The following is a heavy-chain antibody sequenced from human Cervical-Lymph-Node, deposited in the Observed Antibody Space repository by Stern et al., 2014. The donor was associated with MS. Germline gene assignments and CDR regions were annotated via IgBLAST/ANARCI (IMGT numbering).Heavy chain of an antibody. CDR2: AYHTGST. CDR1: GGSITNYY. Sequence: VQLVESGPGLVKPSETLSLTCTVSGGSITNYYWSWIRQPPGKGLEWIGYAYHTGSTTYSPSFESRVTLSVDTSTNQFSLKLRFVTAADTAVYYCAREYYDILTGYYGFDHWGQGTVVTVSS. V-gene: IGHV4-59*12. J-gene: IGHJ4*02. CDR3: AREYYDILTGYYGFDH. D-gene: IGHD3-9*01.